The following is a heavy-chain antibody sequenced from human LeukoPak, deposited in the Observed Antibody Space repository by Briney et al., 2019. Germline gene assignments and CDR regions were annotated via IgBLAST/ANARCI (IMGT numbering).Heavy chain of an antibody. D-gene: IGHD3-10*01. J-gene: IGHJ4*02. CDR3: ARDRGVRYYYGSGSYFDY. CDR1: GGSISSYY. V-gene: IGHV3-53*01. Sequence: ETLSLTCTVSGGSISSYYWSWIRQPPGKGLEWVSVIYSGGSTYYADSVKGRFTISRDNSKNTLYLQMNSLRAEDTAVYYCARDRGVRYYYGSGSYFDYWDQGTLVTVSS. CDR2: IYSGGST.